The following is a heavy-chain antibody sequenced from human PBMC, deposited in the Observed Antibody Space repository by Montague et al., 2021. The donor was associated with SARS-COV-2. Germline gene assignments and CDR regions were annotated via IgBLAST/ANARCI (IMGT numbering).Heavy chain of an antibody. Sequence: TLSLTCTVSGGSISSGGYYWSWIRQHPGKGLEWIGYIYYSGSTYYNPSLKSRVTISVDTSKNQFSLKLSSVTAADTAVYYCARDTGISGAFDFWGQGTMVTVSS. CDR1: GGSISSGGYY. V-gene: IGHV4-31*03. CDR2: IYYSGST. J-gene: IGHJ3*01. CDR3: ARDTGISGAFDF. D-gene: IGHD2-15*01.